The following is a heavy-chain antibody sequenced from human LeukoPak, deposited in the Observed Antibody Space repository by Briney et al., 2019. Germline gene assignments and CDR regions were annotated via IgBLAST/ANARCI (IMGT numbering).Heavy chain of an antibody. CDR3: ARSIPYGTTWYGRSDY. J-gene: IGHJ4*02. CDR1: GFNFSNYN. Sequence: PGGSLRLSCAASGFNFSNYNMNWVRQAPGKGLEWVANIKPDGTTKFYVDSVKGRFTISRDNALNSLYLQMNSLRAEDTAIYYCARSIPYGTTWYGRSDYWGQGTLVTVSS. CDR2: IKPDGTTK. V-gene: IGHV3-7*03. D-gene: IGHD6-13*01.